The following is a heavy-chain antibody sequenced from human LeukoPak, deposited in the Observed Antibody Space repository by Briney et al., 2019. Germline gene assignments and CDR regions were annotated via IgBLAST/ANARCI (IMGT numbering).Heavy chain of an antibody. CDR3: AKEDIKRTYAFGY. Sequence: GGSLRLSCAASGFTFSSYAMSWVRQAPGKGLEWVSAINSGGSSTYYADSVKGRFTISRDNSKNTLYLQMNSLRAEDTAIYYCAKEDIKRTYAFGYWGQGTLVTVSS. J-gene: IGHJ4*02. V-gene: IGHV3-23*01. CDR2: INSGGSST. D-gene: IGHD5-12*01. CDR1: GFTFSSYA.